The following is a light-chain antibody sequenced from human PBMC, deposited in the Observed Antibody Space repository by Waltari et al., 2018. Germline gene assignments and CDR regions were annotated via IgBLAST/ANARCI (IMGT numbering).Light chain of an antibody. CDR1: QTVETF. CDR2: GAT. J-gene: IGKJ2*01. Sequence: DIQLTQSPTSLSASVGDRVTITCRASQTVETFLNWYQQRPGKAPKVLIYGATTLQNGVPSRFSGRGSGTHFTLTISSLQPDDFATYFCQQSHTMLYTFGPGTKLEIK. V-gene: IGKV1-39*01. CDR3: QQSHTMLYT.